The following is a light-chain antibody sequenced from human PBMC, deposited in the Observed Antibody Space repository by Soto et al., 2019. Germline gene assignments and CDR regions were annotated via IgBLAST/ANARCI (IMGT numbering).Light chain of an antibody. Sequence: QSVLTQPASVSGSLGQSITISCTGTGSDIGGYNYVSWYQQHPGKAPKLIIYEVSYQPSGVSNRFSASKSGNTASLTISGLQAEDEADYYCNSYTSSNSLIFGGGTKLTVL. J-gene: IGLJ2*01. CDR1: GSDIGGYNY. CDR2: EVS. V-gene: IGLV2-14*01. CDR3: NSYTSSNSLI.